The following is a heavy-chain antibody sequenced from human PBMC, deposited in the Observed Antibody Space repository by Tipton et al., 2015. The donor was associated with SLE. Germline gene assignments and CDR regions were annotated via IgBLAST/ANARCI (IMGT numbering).Heavy chain of an antibody. D-gene: IGHD6-13*01. CDR1: SYSIYNGFY. Sequence: TLSLTCSVSSYSIYNGFYWGWIRQSPGKGLEWIGSIYRSGTAYYNPSLKSRVTMSVDTSKNQFSLKLTSVTAADTAVYYCARDSPGMAAAAWGRGTLVTGSS. J-gene: IGHJ4*02. CDR3: ARDSPGMAAAA. V-gene: IGHV4-38-2*02. CDR2: IYRSGTA.